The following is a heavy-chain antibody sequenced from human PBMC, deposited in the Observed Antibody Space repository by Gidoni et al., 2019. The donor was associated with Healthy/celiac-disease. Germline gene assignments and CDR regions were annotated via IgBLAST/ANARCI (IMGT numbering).Heavy chain of an antibody. CDR2: IKSKTDGGTT. CDR1: GFTFSNAW. Sequence: GGGLVKPGGSLRLSCAASGFTFSNAWMSWVRQAPGKGLEWVGRIKSKTDGGTTDYAAPVKGRFTISRDDSKNTLYLQMNSLKTEDTAVYYCTREGYGDYDYYFDYWGQGTLVTVSS. D-gene: IGHD4-17*01. J-gene: IGHJ4*02. V-gene: IGHV3-15*01. CDR3: TREGYGDYDYYFDY.